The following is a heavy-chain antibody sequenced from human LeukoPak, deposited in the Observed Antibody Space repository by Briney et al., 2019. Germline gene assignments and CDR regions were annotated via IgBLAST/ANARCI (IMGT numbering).Heavy chain of an antibody. CDR3: ARGRYSYGFGRYYYYGMDV. CDR2: IYYSGST. D-gene: IGHD5-18*01. Sequence: SETLSLTCTVSGGSISSYYWSWIRQPPGKGLEWIGYIYYSGSTNYNPSLKSRVTISVDTSKNQFSLKLSSVTAADTAVYYCARGRYSYGFGRYYYYGMDVWGQGTTVTVSS. J-gene: IGHJ6*02. CDR1: GGSISSYY. V-gene: IGHV4-59*01.